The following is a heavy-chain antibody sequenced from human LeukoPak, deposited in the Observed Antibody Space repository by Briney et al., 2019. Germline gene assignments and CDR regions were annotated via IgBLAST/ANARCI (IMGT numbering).Heavy chain of an antibody. CDR1: GYAFTTYY. CDR3: ARELHYYDNSGPTGDDY. CDR2: INLKSGGT. D-gene: IGHD3-22*01. J-gene: IGHJ4*02. Sequence: AASVKVSCKASGYAFTTYYMHWVRQAPGQGLEWMGWINLKSGGTNYAQKFQGRVTMTRDTSISSAYMELSRLRSDDTAVYYCARELHYYDNSGPTGDDYWGQGTLVTVSS. V-gene: IGHV1-2*02.